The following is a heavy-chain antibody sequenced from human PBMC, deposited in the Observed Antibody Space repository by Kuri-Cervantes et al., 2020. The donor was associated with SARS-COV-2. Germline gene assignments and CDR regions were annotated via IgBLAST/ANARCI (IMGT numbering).Heavy chain of an antibody. D-gene: IGHD6-19*01. V-gene: IGHV4-59*08. CDR2: IYYSGST. J-gene: IGHJ4*02. Sequence: SETLSLTCTVSGGSISSYYWSWIRQPPGKGLEWIGYIYYSGSTNYNPSLKSRVTISVDTSKNQFSLKLSSVTAADTAVYYCARISSGNFDYWGQGTLVTVSS. CDR1: GGSISSYY. CDR3: ARISSGNFDY.